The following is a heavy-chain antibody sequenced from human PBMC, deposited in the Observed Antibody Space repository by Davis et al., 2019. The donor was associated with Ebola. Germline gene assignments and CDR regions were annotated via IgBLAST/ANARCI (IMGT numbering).Heavy chain of an antibody. J-gene: IGHJ5*02. V-gene: IGHV3-30-3*01. D-gene: IGHD2-15*01. CDR1: GFSFSTSA. CDR2: VSYDGNNN. CDR3: ARDSLGYCSGGSCYVGWFDP. Sequence: GESLKISCAASGFSFSTSAIHWVRQAPGKGLEWVAVVSYDGNNNNYADSVKGRFTITRDNSKNIVYLQMNGLRAEDTALYYCARDSLGYCSGGSCYVGWFDPWGQGTLVTVSS.